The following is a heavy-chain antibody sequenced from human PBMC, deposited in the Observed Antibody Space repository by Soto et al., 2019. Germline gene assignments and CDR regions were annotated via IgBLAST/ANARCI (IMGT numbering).Heavy chain of an antibody. Sequence: GGSLRLSCAASGFTFSTYNMNWVRQAPGKWLEWVSSISSGSSYIYYADSLKGRFTISRDNAKNSFYLQMNSLRAEDTAVYKCARWNYGMDVWGQGTTVNVSS. CDR1: GFTFSTYN. J-gene: IGHJ6*02. V-gene: IGHV3-21*04. CDR2: ISSGSSYI. CDR3: ARWNYGMDV.